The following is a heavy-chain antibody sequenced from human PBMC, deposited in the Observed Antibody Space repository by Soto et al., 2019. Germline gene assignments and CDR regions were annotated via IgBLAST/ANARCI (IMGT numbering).Heavy chain of an antibody. CDR2: IYPGDSDT. D-gene: IGHD2-15*01. V-gene: IGHV5-51*01. Sequence: GESLKISCKGSGYSFTSYWIGWVRQMPGKGLEWMGIIYPGDSDTRYSPSFQGQVTISADKSISTAYLQWSSLKASDTAMYYCARRVGYCSGGSCSYWFDPWGQGTLVTVSS. CDR1: GYSFTSYW. J-gene: IGHJ5*02. CDR3: ARRVGYCSGGSCSYWFDP.